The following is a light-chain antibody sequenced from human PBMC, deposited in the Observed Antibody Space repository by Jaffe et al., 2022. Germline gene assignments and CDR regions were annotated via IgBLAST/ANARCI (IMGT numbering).Light chain of an antibody. CDR1: NIRSRS. CDR3: HVWDTSTNRPHGV. J-gene: IGLJ3*02. Sequence: SYVLAQPSSVSVAPGQTATITCGGDNIRSRSVHWYQKRPGQAPLVVVYDDFTRPSGIPERFSGSSSVNTATLTIFRVEAGDEADYYCHVWDTSTNRPHGVFGGGTKLTVL. CDR2: DDF. V-gene: IGLV3-21*02.